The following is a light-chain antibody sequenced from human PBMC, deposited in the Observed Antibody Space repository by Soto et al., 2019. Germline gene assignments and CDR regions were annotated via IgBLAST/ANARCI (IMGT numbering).Light chain of an antibody. CDR2: GAS. CDR3: QQYNSWPQT. J-gene: IGKJ1*01. Sequence: EIVMTQSPATLSVSPGERATLSCRASQSVSSNLAWYQQKPGQAPRLLIYGASTRANGITARFSGSGSGTEFTLTISSLQSEDFAVYYCQQYNSWPQTFGQGTKVEIK. CDR1: QSVSSN. V-gene: IGKV3-15*01.